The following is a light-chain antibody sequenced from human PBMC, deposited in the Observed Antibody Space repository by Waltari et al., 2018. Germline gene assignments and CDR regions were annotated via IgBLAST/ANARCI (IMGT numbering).Light chain of an antibody. V-gene: IGLV1-40*01. J-gene: IGLJ3*02. Sequence: QSVLTQPPSVSGAPGQRVTISCSGGSSNIGANYAVQWYQPFPGTAPKLLIYGSSNRPSGVPDRVSGSKSGTSASLDISGLQAEDEADYYCQTYDGRISAWVFGGGTKLTVL. CDR3: QTYDGRISAWV. CDR2: GSS. CDR1: SSNIGANYA.